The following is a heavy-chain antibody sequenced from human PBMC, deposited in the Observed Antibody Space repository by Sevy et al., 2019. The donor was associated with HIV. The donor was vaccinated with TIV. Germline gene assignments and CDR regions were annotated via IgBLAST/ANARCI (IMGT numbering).Heavy chain of an antibody. V-gene: IGHV5-51*01. CDR2: IYPGDSDT. Sequence: GESLKISCKGSGYSFTSYWIGWVRQMPGKGLEWMGIIYPGDSDTRYSPSFQGQVTISADKSISTAYLQWSSLKASDTAMYYCARSDIVVVPAAISAFDIWGQGIMVTVSS. CDR3: ARSDIVVVPAAISAFDI. J-gene: IGHJ3*02. CDR1: GYSFTSYW. D-gene: IGHD2-2*01.